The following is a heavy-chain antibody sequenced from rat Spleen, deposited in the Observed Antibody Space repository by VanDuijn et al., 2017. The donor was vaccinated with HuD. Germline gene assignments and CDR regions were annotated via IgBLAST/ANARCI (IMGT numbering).Heavy chain of an antibody. Sequence: EVQLVESGGGLVQPGRSLKLSCVTSGFTFNYYWMTWIRQAPTQGLEWVASISYDGRSTYYRDSVKGRFTISRDIAKSTLYLQMSNLRSEDTATYYCTRGTYFRHWGQGTLVSVSS. V-gene: IGHV5-31*01. J-gene: IGHJ3*01. CDR2: ISYDGRST. D-gene: IGHD4-6*01. CDR1: GFTFNYYW. CDR3: TRGTYFRH.